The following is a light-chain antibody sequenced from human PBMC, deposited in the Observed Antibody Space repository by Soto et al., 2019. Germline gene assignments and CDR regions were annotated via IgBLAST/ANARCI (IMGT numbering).Light chain of an antibody. J-gene: IGKJ1*01. CDR3: KQDISSVT. CDR1: QSVDTTF. CDR2: GAS. Sequence: EIVWTQSPGSLSLSPGQRATLSCRASQSVDTTFFAWYQKKPGQAPRLLIYGASKRPTGIPERFSGSGAGTDFALIISRLEPEHFAVYYCKQDISSVTFRQGTKMEIK. V-gene: IGKV3-20*01.